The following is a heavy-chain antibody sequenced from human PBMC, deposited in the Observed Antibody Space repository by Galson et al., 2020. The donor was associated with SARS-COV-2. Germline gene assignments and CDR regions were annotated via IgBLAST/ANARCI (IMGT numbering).Heavy chain of an antibody. V-gene: IGHV4-59*01. D-gene: IGHD6-19*01. CDR2: IYYSGST. J-gene: IGHJ6*02. CDR3: AGDRLIAVAGYYYYYGMDG. Sequence: SETLSLTCTFSGGSISSYYWSWIRQPPGKGLEWIGYIYYSGSTNYNPSLKSRVTISVDTSKNQFSLKLSSVTAADTAVYYCAGDRLIAVAGYYYYYGMDGGGQGTTVTVSS. CDR1: GGSISSYY.